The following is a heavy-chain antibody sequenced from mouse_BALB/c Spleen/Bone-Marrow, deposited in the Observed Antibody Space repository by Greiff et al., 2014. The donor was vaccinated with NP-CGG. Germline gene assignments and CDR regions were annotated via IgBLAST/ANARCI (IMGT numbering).Heavy chain of an antibody. J-gene: IGHJ2*01. Sequence: DVMLVESGGGLVKPGGSLELSCAASGFTFSSYAMSWVRQTPEKRLEWVATISSGGNYTYYPDSVKGRFTISRDNAKNTLYLQMSSLRSEDTAMYYCARYYGSSYDYWGQGTTLTVSS. V-gene: IGHV5-9-1*01. CDR2: ISSGGNYT. D-gene: IGHD1-1*01. CDR1: GFTFSSYA. CDR3: ARYYGSSYDY.